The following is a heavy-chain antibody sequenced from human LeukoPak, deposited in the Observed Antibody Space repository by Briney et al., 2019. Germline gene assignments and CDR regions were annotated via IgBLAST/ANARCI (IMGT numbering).Heavy chain of an antibody. D-gene: IGHD6-13*01. CDR2: INSDGTTT. J-gene: IGHJ4*02. V-gene: IGHV3-74*01. Sequence: PGGSLRLSCAASAFTFSSYWMHWVRQGPGKGLMWVARINSDGTTTTYADSVKGRFTISRDNARNTLYLQMNSLTADDTAVYYCARGYYSGNRIDYWGQGTLVTVSS. CDR3: ARGYYSGNRIDY. CDR1: AFTFSSYW.